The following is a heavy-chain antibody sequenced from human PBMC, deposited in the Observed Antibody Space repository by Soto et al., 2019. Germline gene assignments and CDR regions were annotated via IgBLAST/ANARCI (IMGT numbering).Heavy chain of an antibody. CDR3: AKDRRAGGNYGFYSDF. CDR1: GFTFSSYG. D-gene: IGHD1-7*01. V-gene: IGHV3-23*01. Sequence: PVGSLRLSCAASGFTFSSYGMTWVRQAPGKGLEWVSFSSATGAGTYYADSVKGRFTISRDNSKNTLYLQMTSLRADDTAVYYCAKDRRAGGNYGFYSDFWGQGALVTVS. CDR2: SSATGAGT. J-gene: IGHJ4*02.